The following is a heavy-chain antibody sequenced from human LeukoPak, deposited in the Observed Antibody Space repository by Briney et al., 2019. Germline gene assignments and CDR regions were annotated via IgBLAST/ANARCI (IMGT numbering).Heavy chain of an antibody. J-gene: IGHJ4*02. CDR3: ARDPQRKRGYYDSSRGYFDY. D-gene: IGHD3-22*01. CDR1: GGSISSSSYY. Sequence: PSETLSLTCTVSGGSISSSSYYWGWIRQPPGKGLEWIGSIYYSGRTYYNPSLQSRVTISLDTSKNHFSLKLSSVTAADTAVYYCARDPQRKRGYYDSSRGYFDYWGQGTLVTVSS. V-gene: IGHV4-39*07. CDR2: IYYSGRT.